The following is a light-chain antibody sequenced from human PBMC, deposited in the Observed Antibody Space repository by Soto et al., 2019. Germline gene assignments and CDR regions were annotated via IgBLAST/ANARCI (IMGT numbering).Light chain of an antibody. J-gene: IGKJ1*01. CDR2: KVS. CDR1: QSLLSSDGDTF. V-gene: IGKV2-30*01. CDR3: MQGTHWPPWT. Sequence: DVVMTQSPLSLPVTLGQPASISCRSSQSLLSSDGDTFLNWFHRRPGQSPRRLIYKVSNRDSGVPDRFSGSGSGTNFTLKISRVEAEDVGVYYCMQGTHWPPWTFGQGTKVEIK.